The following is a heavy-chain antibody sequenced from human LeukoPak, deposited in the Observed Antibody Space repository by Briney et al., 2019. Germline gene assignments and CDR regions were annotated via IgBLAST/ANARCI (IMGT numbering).Heavy chain of an antibody. CDR3: ARDKGPRITSFGVVIRNYYYYGMDV. CDR1: GYTFTGYY. CDR2: INPNSGGT. V-gene: IGHV1-2*02. D-gene: IGHD3-3*01. Sequence: ASVKVSCKASGYTFTGYYMRWVRQAPGQRLEWMGGINPNSGGTNYAQKFQGRVTMTRDTSISTAYMELSRLRSDDTAVYCCARDKGPRITSFGVVIRNYYYYGMDVWGQGTTVTVSS. J-gene: IGHJ6*02.